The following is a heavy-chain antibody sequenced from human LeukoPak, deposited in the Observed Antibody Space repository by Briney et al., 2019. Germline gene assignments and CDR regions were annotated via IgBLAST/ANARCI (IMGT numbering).Heavy chain of an antibody. CDR2: INDRGIAT. J-gene: IGHJ6*03. CDR3: AKGLKTAVGPYKGYHYYMDV. V-gene: IGHV3-23*01. Sequence: LTGGSLRLSCAASGFTFSNYAMSWVRQAPGKGLEWVSTINDRGIATYYADSVKGRFTISRDNSKNTLSLQVSSLRAEDTAIYYCAKGLKTAVGPYKGYHYYMDVWGKGTTVTVSS. CDR1: GFTFSNYA. D-gene: IGHD5-18*01.